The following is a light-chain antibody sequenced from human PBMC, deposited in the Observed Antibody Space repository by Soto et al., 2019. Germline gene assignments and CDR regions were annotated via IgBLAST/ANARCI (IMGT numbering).Light chain of an antibody. CDR3: QQYGSSRT. V-gene: IGKV3-20*01. CDR2: GTS. J-gene: IGKJ1*01. CDR1: QSFTSNY. Sequence: EIVLTQSPGTLSLSPGERATLSCRASQSFTSNYLAWYQQKPGQAPRLLIYGTSNRATGIPDRFSGSGSGTDFTLTISRLEPEDFAMYYCQQYGSSRTFGQGTKVEI.